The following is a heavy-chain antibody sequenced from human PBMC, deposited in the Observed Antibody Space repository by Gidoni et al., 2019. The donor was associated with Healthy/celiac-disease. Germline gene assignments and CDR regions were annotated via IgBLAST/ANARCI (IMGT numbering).Heavy chain of an antibody. CDR3: ARAPVNYDYGDYTSAFDI. CDR2: IYYSGST. J-gene: IGHJ3*02. CDR1: GGPLSSGGYY. V-gene: IGHV4-31*03. Sequence: QVQLQESGPGLVKPSQTLSLTCTVSGGPLSSGGYYWSWIRQHPGKGLEWIGYIYYSGSTYYNPSLKSRVTISVDTSKNQFSLKLSSVTAADTAVYYCARAPVNYDYGDYTSAFDIWGQGTMVTVSS. D-gene: IGHD4-17*01.